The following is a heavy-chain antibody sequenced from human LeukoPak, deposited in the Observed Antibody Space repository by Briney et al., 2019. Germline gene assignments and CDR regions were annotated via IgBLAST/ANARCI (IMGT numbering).Heavy chain of an antibody. CDR3: ASRGYSGYDLVY. V-gene: IGHV1-2*02. D-gene: IGHD5-12*01. Sequence: ASVKVSCKASGGTFSSYAISWVRQAPGQGLEWMGWINPNSGGTNYAQKFQGRVTMTRDTSISTAYMELSRLRSDDTAVYYCASRGYSGYDLVYWGQGTLVTVSS. CDR1: GGTFSSYA. J-gene: IGHJ4*02. CDR2: INPNSGGT.